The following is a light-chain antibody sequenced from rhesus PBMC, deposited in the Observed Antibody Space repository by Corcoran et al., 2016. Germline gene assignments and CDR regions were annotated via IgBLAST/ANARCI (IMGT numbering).Light chain of an antibody. V-gene: IGKV1-74*01. CDR1: ENVNNY. CDR2: KAS. CDR3: QHGYGTPYS. Sequence: DIQMTQSPSSLSASVGDRVTITCRASENVNNYLNWYQQKPVKAPKLPHYKASTLQSGVPSRFSGSGSGTDYTFTISSLQPEDVATYYCQHGYGTPYSFGQGTKVEIK. J-gene: IGKJ2*01.